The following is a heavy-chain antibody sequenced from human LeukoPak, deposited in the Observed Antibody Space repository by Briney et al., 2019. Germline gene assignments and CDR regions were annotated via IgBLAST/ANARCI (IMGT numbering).Heavy chain of an antibody. CDR1: GFTFSNAW. Sequence: GGSLRLSCAASGFTFSNAWMRWVRQAPGKGLKWVGRIESKTDGGTTDYAAPVKGRFTISRDDSKNTLYLQMNSLKTQDTAVYYCTTDTSGDDYWGQGTLVTVSS. CDR2: IESKTDGGTT. CDR3: TTDTSGDDY. V-gene: IGHV3-15*04. D-gene: IGHD7-27*01. J-gene: IGHJ4*02.